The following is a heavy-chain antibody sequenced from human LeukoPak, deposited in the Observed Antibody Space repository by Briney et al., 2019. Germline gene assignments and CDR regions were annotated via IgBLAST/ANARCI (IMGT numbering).Heavy chain of an antibody. D-gene: IGHD1-14*01. Sequence: GGSLRLSCAASGFTFSSYWMHWVRQVPGKGLVWVARIYPGGSSITYADSVKGRFPISRDNAKNTLYLQMDSLRAEDTCVYYCARSNQADDYWGQGTLVTVCS. CDR3: ARSNQADDY. CDR1: GFTFSSYW. J-gene: IGHJ4*02. V-gene: IGHV3-74*01. CDR2: IYPGGSSI.